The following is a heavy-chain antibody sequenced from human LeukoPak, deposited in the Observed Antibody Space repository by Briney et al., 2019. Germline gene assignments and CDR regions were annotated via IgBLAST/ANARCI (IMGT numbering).Heavy chain of an antibody. D-gene: IGHD3-22*01. CDR2: IHYSGNT. J-gene: IGHJ5*01. Sequence: PSETLSLTCTVSGGSVSTYYWNWIRQAPGKGLEWLGNIHYSGNTNYNPSPSLRGRVTISLDMPKNQFSLNLNSVTAADTAVYYCATHDSAVMVTSAFDFWGQGILVTVSS. V-gene: IGHV4-59*02. CDR1: GGSVSTYY. CDR3: ATHDSAVMVTSAFDF.